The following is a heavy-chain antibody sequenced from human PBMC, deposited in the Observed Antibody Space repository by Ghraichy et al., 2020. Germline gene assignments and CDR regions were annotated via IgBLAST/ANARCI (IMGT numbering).Heavy chain of an antibody. D-gene: IGHD3-10*01. CDR1: GLPFSTYA. V-gene: IGHV3-23*01. CDR3: ASDRRVSLVRGTDY. J-gene: IGHJ4*02. CDR2: ISGRGDAT. Sequence: LSLTCAASGLPFSTYAMTWVRQAPGKGLEWVSAISGRGDATWYADSVKGRFTISRDNSKNTLFLQMNSLRADDTALYYCASDRRVSLVRGTDYWGQGTLVTVSS.